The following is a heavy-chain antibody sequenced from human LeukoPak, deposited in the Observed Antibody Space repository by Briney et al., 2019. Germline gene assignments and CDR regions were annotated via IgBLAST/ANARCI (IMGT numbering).Heavy chain of an antibody. J-gene: IGHJ3*02. CDR2: IYYSEST. D-gene: IGHD2-2*02. Sequence: PSETLSLTCTVSGRSISSSSYYWGWIRQPPGKGLEWFGSIYYSESTYYNPSLKSRVTISVDTSKNQFPLKLSSVTAADTAVYYCARGDCSSTSCYTRFSVLGTKNDAFDIWGQGTMVTVSS. CDR1: GRSISSSSYY. V-gene: IGHV4-39*06. CDR3: ARGDCSSTSCYTRFSVLGTKNDAFDI.